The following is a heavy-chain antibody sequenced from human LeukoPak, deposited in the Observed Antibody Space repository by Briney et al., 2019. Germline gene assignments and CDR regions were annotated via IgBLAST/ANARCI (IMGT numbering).Heavy chain of an antibody. Sequence: SETLSLTCTVSGGSISSYYWSWIRQPPGKGLEWIGYIYYSGSTNYNPSLKSRVTISVDTSKNQFSLKLSSATAADTAVYYCARDSLYGYLGYWGQGTLVTVSS. V-gene: IGHV4-59*01. CDR1: GGSISSYY. CDR3: ARDSLYGYLGY. J-gene: IGHJ4*02. CDR2: IYYSGST. D-gene: IGHD5-18*01.